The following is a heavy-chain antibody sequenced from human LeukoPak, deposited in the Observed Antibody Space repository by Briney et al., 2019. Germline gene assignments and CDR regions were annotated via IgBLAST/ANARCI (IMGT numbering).Heavy chain of an antibody. CDR1: GDSISSSRSSGYY. CDR2: IYYTGIT. CDR3: ARHTRPNFDY. D-gene: IGHD6-6*01. J-gene: IGHJ4*02. V-gene: IGHV4-39*01. Sequence: PSETLSLTCTVSGDSISSSRSSGYYWARIRQPPGKGLQWMGSIYYTGITYYNSALKSRVTMSVDTSKNQIYLNLASMTATDTAVYFRARHTRPNFDYSGLGALVIVSS.